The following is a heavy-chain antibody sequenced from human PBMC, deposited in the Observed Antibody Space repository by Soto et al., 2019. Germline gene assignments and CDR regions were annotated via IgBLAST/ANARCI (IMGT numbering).Heavy chain of an antibody. CDR3: ARAVGYSSGWYLDHTPYLFGY. J-gene: IGHJ4*02. D-gene: IGHD6-19*01. CDR1: GFTFSSYE. CDR2: ISSSGSTI. Sequence: EVQLVESGGGLVQPGGSLRLSCAASGFTFSSYEMNWVRQAPGKGLEWVSYISSSGSTIYYADSVKGRFTISRDNAKNSLYLQMNSLRAEDTAVYYCARAVGYSSGWYLDHTPYLFGYWGQGTLVTVSS. V-gene: IGHV3-48*03.